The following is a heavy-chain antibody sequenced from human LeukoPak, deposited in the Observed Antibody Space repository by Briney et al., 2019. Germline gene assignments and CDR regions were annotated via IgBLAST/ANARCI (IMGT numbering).Heavy chain of an antibody. CDR1: GFTFSSYG. V-gene: IGHV3-33*03. D-gene: IGHD6-13*01. CDR2: IWYDGSNI. J-gene: IGHJ4*02. Sequence: GRSLRLSCAASGFTFSSYGMHWVRQAPGKGLEWLAVIWYDGSNIYYADPVKGRFAISRDNAKNSLYLQMNSLRAEDTAVYYCARIGAGSSRDYWGQGTLVTVSS. CDR3: ARIGAGSSRDY.